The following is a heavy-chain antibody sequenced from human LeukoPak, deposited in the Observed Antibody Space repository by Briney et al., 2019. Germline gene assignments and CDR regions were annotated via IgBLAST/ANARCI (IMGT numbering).Heavy chain of an antibody. CDR3: TRDRDGDLYFDY. J-gene: IGHJ4*02. CDR1: GFTFGDYA. D-gene: IGHD4-17*01. V-gene: IGHV3-49*04. Sequence: PGRSLRLSCTASGFTFGDYAMSWVRQAPGKGLEWVGFIRSKAYGGTTEYAASVKGRFTISRDDSKSIPYLQMNSLKTEDTAVYYCTRDRDGDLYFDYWGQGTLVTVSS. CDR2: IRSKAYGGTT.